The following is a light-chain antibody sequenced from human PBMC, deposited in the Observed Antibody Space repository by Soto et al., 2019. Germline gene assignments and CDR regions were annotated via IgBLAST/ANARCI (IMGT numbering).Light chain of an antibody. J-gene: IGLJ2*01. CDR2: SSN. CDR1: SGGIGSNS. Sequence: QYVLTQPPSASGTPGQRVTISCSGSSGGIGSNSGNWYQQLPGTAPKLLMYSSNQRPSGVPDRFSGSKSGTSASLAISGLQSEDEADYYCAAWDDSLNGVVFGGGTKVTVL. CDR3: AAWDDSLNGVV. V-gene: IGLV1-44*01.